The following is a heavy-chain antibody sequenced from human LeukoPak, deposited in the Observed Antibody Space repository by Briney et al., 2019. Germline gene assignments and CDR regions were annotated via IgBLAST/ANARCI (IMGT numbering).Heavy chain of an antibody. CDR3: ARVGWLEGAFDI. J-gene: IGHJ3*02. Sequence: SETLSLTCTVSDGSDINSSYYWGWIRQPPGKGLEWIGYIYYSGSTNYNPSLKSRVTISLDTSKNQFSLKLSSVTAADTAVYYCARVGWLEGAFDIWGQGTMVTVSS. CDR1: DGSDINSSYY. D-gene: IGHD3-3*01. V-gene: IGHV4-61*01. CDR2: IYYSGST.